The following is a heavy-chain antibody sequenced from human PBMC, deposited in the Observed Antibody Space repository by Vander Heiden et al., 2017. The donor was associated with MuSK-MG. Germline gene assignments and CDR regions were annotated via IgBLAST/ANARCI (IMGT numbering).Heavy chain of an antibody. CDR2: ISGSGDST. CDR3: AKQGFGELLTPIDY. Sequence: EVQLLESGGGLVQPGGSLRLSCAASGFTFSSYAMSWVRQAPGKGLEWVSVISGSGDSTYYADSVKGRFTISRDNSKNTLYLQMNSRRAEDTAVYYCAKQGFGELLTPIDYWGQGTLVTVSS. D-gene: IGHD3-10*01. CDR1: GFTFSSYA. J-gene: IGHJ4*02. V-gene: IGHV3-23*01.